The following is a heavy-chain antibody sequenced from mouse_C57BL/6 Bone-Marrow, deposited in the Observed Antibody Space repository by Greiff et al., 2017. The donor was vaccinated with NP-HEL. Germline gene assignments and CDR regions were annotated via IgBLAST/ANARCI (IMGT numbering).Heavy chain of an antibody. CDR3: TTSGYDFDY. CDR1: GFNIKDDY. Sequence: VQLQQSGAELVRPGASVKLSCTASGFNIKDDYMHWVKQRPEQGLEWIGWIDPENGDTEYASKFQGKATITADTSSNTSHLQLSSLTSEDTAVYYCTTSGYDFDYWGQGTTLTVSS. D-gene: IGHD2-2*01. J-gene: IGHJ2*01. V-gene: IGHV14-4*01. CDR2: IDPENGDT.